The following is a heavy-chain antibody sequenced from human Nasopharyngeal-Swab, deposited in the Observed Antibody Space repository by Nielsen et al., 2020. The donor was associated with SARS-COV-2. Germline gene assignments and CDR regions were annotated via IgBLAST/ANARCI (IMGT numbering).Heavy chain of an antibody. D-gene: IGHD3-16*01. V-gene: IGHV4-31*03. CDR2: ITNSGST. Sequence: LRLSCTVSGGSILSRTYYWGWIRQPPGKGLEWIACITNSGSTYYNPSLKSRITISVDTSRNQLSLKLSSVAAADTAVYYCAKAGDHGMDVWGQGTTVSVSS. CDR1: GGSILSRTYY. CDR3: AKAGDHGMDV. J-gene: IGHJ6*02.